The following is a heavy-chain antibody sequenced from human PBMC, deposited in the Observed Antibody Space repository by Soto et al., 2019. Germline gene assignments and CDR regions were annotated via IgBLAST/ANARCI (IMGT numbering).Heavy chain of an antibody. J-gene: IGHJ2*01. CDR3: ARGNHRWLQLWYFDL. Sequence: QAQRVQSGAEVKKPGPSVKVSCKASGGTFSNYPITWVRQAPDQGLKWMGGIIPIFGTVNYAQKFQGRVTITADESTSTAYMELSSLRSEDTAVYYCARGNHRWLQLWYFDLWGRGTLVTVSS. CDR2: IIPIFGTV. D-gene: IGHD5-12*01. CDR1: GGTFSNYP. V-gene: IGHV1-69*12.